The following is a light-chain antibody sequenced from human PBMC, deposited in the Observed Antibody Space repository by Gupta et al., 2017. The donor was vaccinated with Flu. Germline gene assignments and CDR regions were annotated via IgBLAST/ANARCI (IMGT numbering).Light chain of an antibody. CDR1: TSNVGKNY. V-gene: IGLV1-47*01. CDR3: AAWEDRRSGVV. J-gene: IGLJ2*01. CDR2: RDD. Sequence: VTSSSSENTSNVGKNYVYWLQRPPGAAPSLLVYRDDKRPSGVPDRFSGSKSGTSASLAISGLRADDEADYHCAAWEDRRSGVVFGGGTKLTVL.